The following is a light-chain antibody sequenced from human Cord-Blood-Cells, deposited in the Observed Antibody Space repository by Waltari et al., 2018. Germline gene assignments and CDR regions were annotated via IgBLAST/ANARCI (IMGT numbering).Light chain of an antibody. Sequence: EIVLTQSPATLSLSPGERATLSCRARQSVSSYLAWYQKKPGQAPRLLIYDASNRATGIPARFSGSGSGTDFTLTISSLEPEDFAVYYCQQRSNWPPYTFGQGTKLEIK. CDR1: QSVSSY. J-gene: IGKJ2*01. V-gene: IGKV3-11*01. CDR3: QQRSNWPPYT. CDR2: DAS.